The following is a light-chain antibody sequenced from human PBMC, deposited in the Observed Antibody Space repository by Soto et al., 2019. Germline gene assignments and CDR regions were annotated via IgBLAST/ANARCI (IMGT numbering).Light chain of an antibody. CDR1: QSINTW. CDR2: DAS. J-gene: IGKJ1*01. V-gene: IGKV1-5*01. CDR3: QQYNRYSRT. Sequence: DIQMTQSPSTLSASVGDRVTVTGRASQSINTWLAWYPQKPGKAPKLLVYDASSLHSGVASRFSVRGSGKEVTLPLSSMQPDDFAAYDRQQYNRYSRTFGKGPNVEIK.